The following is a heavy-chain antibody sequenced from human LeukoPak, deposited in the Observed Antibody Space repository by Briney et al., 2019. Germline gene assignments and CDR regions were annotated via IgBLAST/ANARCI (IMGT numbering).Heavy chain of an antibody. CDR2: IYHSGST. J-gene: IGHJ4*02. Sequence: PSETLSLTCAVYGGSFSGYYWSWIRQPPGKGLEWIGEIYHSGSTNYNPSLKSRVTISVDKSKNQFSLKLSSVAAADTAVYYCARSSMVRGVIVGYFDYWGQGTLVTVSS. V-gene: IGHV4-34*01. D-gene: IGHD3-10*01. CDR1: GGSFSGYY. CDR3: ARSSMVRGVIVGYFDY.